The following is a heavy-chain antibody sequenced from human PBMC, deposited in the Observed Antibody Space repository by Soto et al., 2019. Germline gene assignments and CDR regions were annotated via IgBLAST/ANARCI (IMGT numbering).Heavy chain of an antibody. D-gene: IGHD2-15*01. CDR3: ARVGYCSGGSCYRFDP. CDR2: IYHSGSA. V-gene: IGHV4-4*02. J-gene: IGHJ5*02. Sequence: QVQLQESGPGLVKPSGTLSLTCAVSGDSINSTNWWSWVRQPPGKGLEWIGEIYHSGSANYNPSRKSRVTISVDKSKNQFSLKLSSVTAADTAVYYCARVGYCSGGSCYRFDPWGQGTLVTVSS. CDR1: GDSINSTNW.